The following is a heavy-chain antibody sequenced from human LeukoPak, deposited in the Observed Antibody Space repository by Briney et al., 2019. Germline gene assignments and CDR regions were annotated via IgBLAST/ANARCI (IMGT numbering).Heavy chain of an antibody. D-gene: IGHD3-22*01. CDR2: ISADNGNT. V-gene: IGHV1-18*01. J-gene: IGHJ6*03. CDR1: GYTFTSYA. CDR3: AREISDSSGYYRGFYSYYYYYMDV. Sequence: AASVKVSCKASGYTFTSYAISWVRQAPGQGLEWMGWISADNGNTDYAQRFQGRVTMTTDTSTSTAYMELSSLRSEDTAVYYCAREISDSSGYYRGFYSYYYYYMDVWGKGTTVTISS.